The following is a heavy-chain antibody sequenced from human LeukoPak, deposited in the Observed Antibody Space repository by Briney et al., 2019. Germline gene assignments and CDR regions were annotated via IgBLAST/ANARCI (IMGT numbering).Heavy chain of an antibody. CDR3: ARRDYSSGWSFEK. CDR1: GGSISNYH. D-gene: IGHD3-22*01. V-gene: IGHV4-4*07. CDR2: IHTSGST. Sequence: PSETLSLTCTVSGGSISNYHWTWIRQPAGKGLEWIGQIHTSGSTNYNPPLKSRVTMSIDTPENQVSLAMRSVTAADTAVYYCARRDYSSGWSFEKWGQGTLVTVSS. J-gene: IGHJ4*02.